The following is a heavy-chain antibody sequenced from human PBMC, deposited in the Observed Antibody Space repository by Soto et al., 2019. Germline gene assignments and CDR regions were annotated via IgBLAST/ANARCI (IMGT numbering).Heavy chain of an antibody. V-gene: IGHV1-18*01. D-gene: IGHD1-26*01. Sequence: QVKLVQSGAEVKKPGASVKVSCKASGYTFTSYGISWVRQAPGQGLEWMGWISAYNGNTNYGQKLQGRVTMTTDTPTSTAYMEQRSLRSDDTAVYYCARRTSGSESSFDYWGQGTLVTVSS. CDR2: ISAYNGNT. J-gene: IGHJ4*02. CDR1: GYTFTSYG. CDR3: ARRTSGSESSFDY.